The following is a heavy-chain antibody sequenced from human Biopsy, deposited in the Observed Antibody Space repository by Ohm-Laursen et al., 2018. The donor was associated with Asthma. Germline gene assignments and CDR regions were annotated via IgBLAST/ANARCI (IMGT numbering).Heavy chain of an antibody. V-gene: IGHV3-30*03. J-gene: IGHJ6*02. CDR2: MSFDGRQT. CDR1: GFTFGDYW. CDR3: ARGIYDMDV. Sequence: SLRLSCAASGFTFGDYWMSWVRQVPGKGLEWVAVMSFDGRQTYYADSVKGRFTISRDNSKNMLYLQMNSLRAEDTAVYFCARGIYDMDVRGQGTTVTVSS.